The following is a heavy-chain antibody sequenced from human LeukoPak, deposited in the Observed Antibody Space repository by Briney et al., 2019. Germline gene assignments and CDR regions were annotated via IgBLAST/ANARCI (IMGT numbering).Heavy chain of an antibody. CDR3: VKDNPLDY. Sequence: GGSLRLSCGASGFTFSNYGMLWVRQSPGKGLEWVAFIRYDGNIKLYADSMKGRFTISRDNSKNTLYLHINSLRAEDTALYYCVKDNPLDYWGQGTLVIVSS. CDR1: GFTFSNYG. V-gene: IGHV3-30*02. CDR2: IRYDGNIK. J-gene: IGHJ4*02.